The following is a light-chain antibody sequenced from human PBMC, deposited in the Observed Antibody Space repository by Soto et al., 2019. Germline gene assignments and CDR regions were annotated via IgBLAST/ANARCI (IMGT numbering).Light chain of an antibody. V-gene: IGKV3-20*01. CDR3: QQYGSSPWT. CDR2: DAS. J-gene: IGKJ1*01. CDR1: QSVSNY. Sequence: EIVMAQSPATLSVSPGERATLSCRASQSVSNYLAWYQQKPGQAPRLLIYDASNRATGIPARFSGSGPGTDFTLTISRLEPEDFAVYYCQQYGSSPWTFGQGTKVDIK.